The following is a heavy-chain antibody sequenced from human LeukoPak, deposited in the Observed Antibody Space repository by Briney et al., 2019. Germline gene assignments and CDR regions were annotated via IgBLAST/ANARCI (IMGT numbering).Heavy chain of an antibody. CDR1: GFTFSSYA. CDR3: AMGGVIGAFDI. D-gene: IGHD3-16*02. Sequence: GRSLRLSCAASGFTFSSYAMHWVRQAPGKGLEWVAVISYDGSNKYYADSVKGRFTISRDNSKNTLYLQMNSLRAEDTAVYYCAMGGVIGAFDIWGQGTMVTVSS. CDR2: ISYDGSNK. J-gene: IGHJ3*02. V-gene: IGHV3-30-3*01.